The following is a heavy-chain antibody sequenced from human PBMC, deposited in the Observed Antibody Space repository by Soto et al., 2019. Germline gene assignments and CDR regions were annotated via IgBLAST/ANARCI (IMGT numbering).Heavy chain of an antibody. CDR2: ISAYNGNT. J-gene: IGHJ3*02. D-gene: IGHD3-10*01. Sequence: ASVKVSCKASGYTFTSYGISWVRQAPGQGLEWTGWISAYNGNTNYAQKLQGRVTMTTDTSTSTAYMELRSLRSDDTAVYYCARYSKGLWFGELLHAFDIWGQGTTVTVSS. CDR1: GYTFTSYG. CDR3: ARYSKGLWFGELLHAFDI. V-gene: IGHV1-18*01.